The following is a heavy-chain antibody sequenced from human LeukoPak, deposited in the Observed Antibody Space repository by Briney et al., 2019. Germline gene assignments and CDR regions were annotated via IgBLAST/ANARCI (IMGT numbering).Heavy chain of an antibody. CDR3: ARAHLTGVDAFDI. CDR1: GFTFSSYW. V-gene: IGHV3-7*01. Sequence: GGSLRLSCAASGFTFSSYWMSWVRQAPGKGLESVANMNQDGSEKYYVDSMKGRFTISRDNAMNSLYLQINSLRAEDTAVYYCARAHLTGVDAFDIWGQGTMVTVSS. CDR2: MNQDGSEK. D-gene: IGHD2-8*01. J-gene: IGHJ3*02.